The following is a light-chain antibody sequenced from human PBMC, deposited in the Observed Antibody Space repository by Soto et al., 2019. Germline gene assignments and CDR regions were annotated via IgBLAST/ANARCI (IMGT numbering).Light chain of an antibody. CDR3: AAWDDSLSGVV. V-gene: IGLV1-47*01. J-gene: IGLJ3*02. CDR2: RND. CDR1: SSNVGSNY. Sequence: QSVLTQPPSASGTPGQRLTISCPGSSSNVGSNYVYWYQQLPGTAPKLLIYRNDPRPSGVADRFSGSKYGTSASPAISGLRSEDEADYHCAAWDDSLSGVVCGGGTKRTVL.